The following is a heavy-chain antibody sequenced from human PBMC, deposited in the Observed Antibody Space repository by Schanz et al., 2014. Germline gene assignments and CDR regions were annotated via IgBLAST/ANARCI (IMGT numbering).Heavy chain of an antibody. D-gene: IGHD3-3*01. V-gene: IGHV3-23*04. Sequence: VQLVESGGGVVQPGRSLRLSCAASGFMFSSYAMSWVRQAPGKGLEWVSAISGSGGSTYYADSVKGRFTMSRDNAKNSVFLQMNSLRAEDTAVYYCVRDSFFAFDYWGQGTLVTVSS. CDR1: GFMFSSYA. CDR2: ISGSGGST. CDR3: VRDSFFAFDY. J-gene: IGHJ4*02.